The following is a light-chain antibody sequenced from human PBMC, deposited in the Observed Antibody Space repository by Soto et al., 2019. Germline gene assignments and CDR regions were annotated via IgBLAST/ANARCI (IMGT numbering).Light chain of an antibody. V-gene: IGKV3-11*01. J-gene: IGKJ4*01. CDR1: QSVSSY. CDR2: DAS. CDR3: QQRSNWPLPLT. Sequence: EIVLTQPPATLSLSPGERATLSCRASQSVSSYLAWYQQKPGQAPRLLIYDASNRATGIPARFSGSGSGTDFTLTISSLEPEDFAVYYCQQRSNWPLPLTFGGGTKVDIK.